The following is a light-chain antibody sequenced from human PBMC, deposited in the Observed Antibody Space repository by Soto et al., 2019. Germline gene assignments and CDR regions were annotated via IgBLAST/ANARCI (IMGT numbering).Light chain of an antibody. V-gene: IGKV1-9*01. Sequence: DTQLTQSPPFLSASVGDRVTITCRASQGISTYLAWYQQKPGKAPKLLIYSASTLQSGVPSRFSGSGSRTEFTLTISSLQLEDFVTYYCQHLIDYPPWTFGQGTLVEI. CDR3: QHLIDYPPWT. J-gene: IGKJ1*01. CDR2: SAS. CDR1: QGISTY.